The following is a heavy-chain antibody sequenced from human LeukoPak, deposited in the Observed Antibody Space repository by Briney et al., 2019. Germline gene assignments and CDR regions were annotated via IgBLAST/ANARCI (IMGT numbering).Heavy chain of an antibody. J-gene: IGHJ3*02. CDR1: GYTFTSYA. D-gene: IGHD2-2*01. Sequence: ASVKVSCKASGYTFTSYAIHWVRQAPGQRLEWMGWINAGNGNTKYSQKFQGRVTITRDTSASTAYMELSSLRSEDTAVYYCARGLGGYCSSSSCFYAFDIWGQGTMVTVSS. CDR3: ARGLGGYCSSSSCFYAFDI. V-gene: IGHV1-3*01. CDR2: INAGNGNT.